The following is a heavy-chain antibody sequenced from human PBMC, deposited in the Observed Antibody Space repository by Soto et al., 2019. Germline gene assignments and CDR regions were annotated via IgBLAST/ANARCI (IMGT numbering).Heavy chain of an antibody. CDR3: ARGINYYDSGDDAFDI. V-gene: IGHV1-8*01. D-gene: IGHD3-10*01. CDR1: GYTFTSYD. J-gene: IGHJ3*02. Sequence: ASVKVSCKASGYTFTSYDINWVRQATGQGLEWMGWMNPNSGNTGYAQRFQGRVTMTRNTSISTAYMELSSLRSEDTAVYYCARGINYYDSGDDAFDIWEQGTMVTVSS. CDR2: MNPNSGNT.